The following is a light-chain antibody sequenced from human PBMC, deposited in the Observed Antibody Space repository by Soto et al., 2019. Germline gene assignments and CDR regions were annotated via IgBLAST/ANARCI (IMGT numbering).Light chain of an antibody. CDR2: EVS. Sequence: QSALTQPPSASGSPGQSVTISCTGMSSDVGGYNYVSWYQQHPGKAPKLMIYEVSKRPSGVPDCFSGSKSGNTASLTVSGLQAEDEADYYCSSYAGANSVVFGGGTKLTVL. V-gene: IGLV2-8*01. J-gene: IGLJ2*01. CDR1: SSDVGGYNY. CDR3: SSYAGANSVV.